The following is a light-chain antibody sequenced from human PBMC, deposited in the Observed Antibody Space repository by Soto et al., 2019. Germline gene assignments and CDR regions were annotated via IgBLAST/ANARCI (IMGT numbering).Light chain of an antibody. CDR2: VAS. CDR3: QQSYSSPLT. CDR1: ERINIY. V-gene: IGKV1-39*01. Sequence: DIQMPQSPSSLSASVGDRVTITCRASERINIYLNWYQQKPGKAPKRLIYVASLLQTGVPSRFSGSGSGTEFTLTISSLHPEDFATYYCQQSYSSPLTFGGGTKVDIK. J-gene: IGKJ4*01.